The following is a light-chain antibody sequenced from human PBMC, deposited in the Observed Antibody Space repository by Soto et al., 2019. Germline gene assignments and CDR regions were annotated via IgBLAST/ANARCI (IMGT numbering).Light chain of an antibody. CDR2: EVT. CDR3: CSYAGTKYYV. J-gene: IGLJ1*01. Sequence: QSALTQPPSASGSPGQSVTISCTGTSSDVGAYNYVSWYQQHPGRAPKLMIYEVTERPSGVPDRFSGSKSGNTASLTVSGLQADDEADYFCCSYAGTKYYVFGTGTKVTVL. CDR1: SSDVGAYNY. V-gene: IGLV2-8*01.